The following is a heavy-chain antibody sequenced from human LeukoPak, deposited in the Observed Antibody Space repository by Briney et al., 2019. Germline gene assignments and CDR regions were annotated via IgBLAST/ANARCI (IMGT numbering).Heavy chain of an antibody. V-gene: IGHV3-23*01. CDR3: ARDLSLYYGSGSTYDY. CDR2: ISGSDGST. D-gene: IGHD3-10*01. J-gene: IGHJ4*02. Sequence: GGSLRLSCAASGFTFSDYAMSWVRQSPGEGLVWVSSISGSDGSTYYADSVKGRFTISRDNSKNTLYLQMNSLRAEDTAVYYCARDLSLYYGSGSTYDYWGQGTLVTVSS. CDR1: GFTFSDYA.